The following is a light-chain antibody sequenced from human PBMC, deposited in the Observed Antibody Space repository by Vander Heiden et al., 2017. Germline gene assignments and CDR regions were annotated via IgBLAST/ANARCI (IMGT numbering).Light chain of an antibody. J-gene: IGKJ5*01. CDR1: QSVSSY. CDR3: QQRSNWPPIT. V-gene: IGKV3-11*01. Sequence: EIVLTQSPATLSLSPGERATLSCRASQSVSSYLAWYQQKPGQAPRLLIYDASNRATGIPARCSGSGSGTDFTITISSREPEDFAVYYCQQRSNWPPITFGQGTQLEIK. CDR2: DAS.